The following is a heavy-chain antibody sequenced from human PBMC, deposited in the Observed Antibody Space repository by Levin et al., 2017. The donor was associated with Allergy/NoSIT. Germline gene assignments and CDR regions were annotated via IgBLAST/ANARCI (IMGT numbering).Heavy chain of an antibody. J-gene: IGHJ4*02. Sequence: GGSLRLSCAASGFTFSHAWMSWVRQAPGKGLEWVGRIKSKTDGGTTESAAPVKGRFTISRDDSKNTLYLQMSSLRTEDTAVYYCATIQLWSETRDYWGQGTLVTVSS. D-gene: IGHD5-18*01. CDR3: ATIQLWSETRDY. V-gene: IGHV3-15*01. CDR2: IKSKTDGGTT. CDR1: GFTFSHAW.